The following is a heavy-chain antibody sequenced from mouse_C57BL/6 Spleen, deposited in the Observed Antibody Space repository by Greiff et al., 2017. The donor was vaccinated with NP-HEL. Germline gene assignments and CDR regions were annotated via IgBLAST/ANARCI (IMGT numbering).Heavy chain of an antibody. V-gene: IGHV1-52*01. CDR2: IDPSDSET. J-gene: IGHJ2*01. CDR1: GYTFTSYW. D-gene: IGHD2-5*01. Sequence: VQLQQPGAELVRPGSSVKLSCKASGYTFTSYWMHWVKQRPIQGLEWIGNIDPSDSETHYNQKFKDKATLTVDKSSSTAYMQLSSLTSEDSAVYYCARHEGPYYSNYYFDYWGQGTTLTVSS. CDR3: ARHEGPYYSNYYFDY.